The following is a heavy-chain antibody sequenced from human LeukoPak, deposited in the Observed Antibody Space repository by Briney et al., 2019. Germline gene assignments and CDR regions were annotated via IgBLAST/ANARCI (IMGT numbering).Heavy chain of an antibody. J-gene: IGHJ6*03. CDR2: IWYDGGNK. D-gene: IGHD6-13*01. CDR3: ARDGSSSWYYYYIDV. V-gene: IGHV3-33*01. Sequence: GGSLRLSCAASGFTFSRYGRRWGRQAPGKGVEWGAVIWYDGGNKYYADSVKGRFTISRDNAKNTLYLQMNSLRAEDTAVYYCARDGSSSWYYYYIDVWGKGTTVTVSS. CDR1: GFTFSRYG.